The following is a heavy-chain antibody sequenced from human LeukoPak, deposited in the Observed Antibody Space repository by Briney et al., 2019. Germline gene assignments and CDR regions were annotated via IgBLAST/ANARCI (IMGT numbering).Heavy chain of an antibody. CDR2: IHYTGST. Sequence: SETLSLTCTVSGGSISSYYWSWIRQSPGKGLECIGYIHYTGSTNYNPSLKSRVTISVETSKNQFSLKLKSVTAADTAVYYCARGQKYRSGYTVTELGSGYFDYWGQGTLVTVSS. D-gene: IGHD5-18*01. J-gene: IGHJ4*02. CDR1: GGSISSYY. CDR3: ARGQKYRSGYTVTELGSGYFDY. V-gene: IGHV4-59*01.